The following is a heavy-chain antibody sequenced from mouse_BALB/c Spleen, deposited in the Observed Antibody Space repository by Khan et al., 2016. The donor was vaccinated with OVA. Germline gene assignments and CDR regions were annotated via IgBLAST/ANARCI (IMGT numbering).Heavy chain of an antibody. CDR3: ARSTYRYAFAY. Sequence: EVKLLESGPSLVKPSQTLSLTCSVTGDSITSGYWSWIRKFPGNKLEYMGYMIYTGYTDYNPSLKSRIAITRHTSTNQYYLQLNSVTTEDTATYYCARSTYRYAFAYWGQGTLVTVSA. V-gene: IGHV3-8*02. D-gene: IGHD2-14*01. CDR2: MIYTGYT. J-gene: IGHJ3*01. CDR1: GDSITSGY.